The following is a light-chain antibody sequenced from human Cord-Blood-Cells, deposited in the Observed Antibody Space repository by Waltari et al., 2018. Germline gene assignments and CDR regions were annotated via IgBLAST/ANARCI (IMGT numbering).Light chain of an antibody. V-gene: IGLV1-36*01. CDR1: SSNSGNNA. CDR3: AAWDDSLNGWV. CDR2: YDD. Sequence: QSVLTQPPSVSEATRQRVTISCSGSSSNSGNNALNGYQQHPGKAPKLLIYYDDLLPSGVSDRFSGSKSGTSASLAISGLQSEDEADYYCAAWDDSLNGWVFGGGTKLTVL. J-gene: IGLJ3*02.